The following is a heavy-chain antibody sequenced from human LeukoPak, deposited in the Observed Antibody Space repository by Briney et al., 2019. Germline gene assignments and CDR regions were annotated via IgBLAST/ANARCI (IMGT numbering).Heavy chain of an antibody. J-gene: IGHJ4*02. CDR3: ARVFVGENFDY. CDR2: ISYTGSNK. Sequence: GGSLRLSCAASGFTFSSYVMNWVRQAPGKGLEWLSYISYTGSNKYYADSVKGRFTISRDNAKNSLYLQMNSLRAEDTAVYFCARVFVGENFDYWGQGKLVTVSS. CDR1: GFTFSSYV. D-gene: IGHD3-10*02. V-gene: IGHV3-48*03.